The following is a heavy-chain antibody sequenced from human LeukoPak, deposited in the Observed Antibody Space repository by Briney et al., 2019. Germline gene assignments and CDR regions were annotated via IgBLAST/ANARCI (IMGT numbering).Heavy chain of an antibody. D-gene: IGHD3-22*01. J-gene: IGHJ4*02. CDR3: VKDGNSGYWSYYFDD. CDR1: GFTFSSYW. Sequence: GGSLRLSCAASGFTFSSYWMHWVRQAPGKGLVWVSRINSDGSSTSYADSVKGRFTISRDNAKNTLYLQMNSLRAEDTAVYYCVKDGNSGYWSYYFDDWGQGTLVTVSS. CDR2: INSDGSST. V-gene: IGHV3-74*01.